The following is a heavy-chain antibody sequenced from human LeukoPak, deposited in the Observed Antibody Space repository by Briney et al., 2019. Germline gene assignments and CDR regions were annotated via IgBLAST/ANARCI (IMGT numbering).Heavy chain of an antibody. CDR3: AREDPQTTVPEGMDV. J-gene: IGHJ6*02. D-gene: IGHD4-17*01. CDR2: IYYTGTT. CDR1: GGSISTYY. V-gene: IGHV4-59*01. Sequence: SETLSLTCSVSGGSISTYYWSWIRQPPGKGLEWSGYIYYTGTTNYNPPLRSRVTMSVDTSRNQFSLRLSSVTAADTAVYYCAREDPQTTVPEGMDVWGHGTTVIVSS.